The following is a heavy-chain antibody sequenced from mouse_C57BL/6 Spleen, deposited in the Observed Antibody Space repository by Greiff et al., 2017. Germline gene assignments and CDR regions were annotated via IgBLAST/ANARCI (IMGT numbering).Heavy chain of an antibody. CDR2: IYPSDSET. V-gene: IGHV1-61*01. D-gene: IGHD1-1*01. CDR3: ARDGSSYYYAMDY. CDR1: GYTFTSYW. J-gene: IGHJ4*01. Sequence: QVQLKQPGAELVRPGSSVKLSCKASGYTFTSYWMDWVKQRPGQGLEWIGNIYPSDSETHYNQKFKDKATLTVDKSSSTAYMQLSSLTSEDSAVYYCARDGSSYYYAMDYWGQGTSVTVSS.